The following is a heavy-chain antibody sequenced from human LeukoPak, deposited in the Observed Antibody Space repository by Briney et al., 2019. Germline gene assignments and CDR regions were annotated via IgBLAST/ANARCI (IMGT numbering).Heavy chain of an antibody. CDR1: GFTFGNYA. V-gene: IGHV3-30-3*01. D-gene: IGHD2-2*02. Sequence: PGRSLRLSCATSGFTFGNYAMHWVRQAPGKGLDWVAVISYDGSNKYYADSVKGRFTISRDNSKNTLSLQMNSLRAEDTAVYYCASGTRYRSSISCYNNYFDYWGQGSLVTVSS. CDR2: ISYDGSNK. J-gene: IGHJ4*02. CDR3: ASGTRYRSSISCYNNYFDY.